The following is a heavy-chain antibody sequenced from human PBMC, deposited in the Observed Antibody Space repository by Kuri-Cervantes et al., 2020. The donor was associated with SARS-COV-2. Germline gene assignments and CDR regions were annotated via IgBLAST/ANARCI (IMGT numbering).Heavy chain of an antibody. CDR3: TREAYDYNMGFDS. D-gene: IGHD4-11*01. CDR2: IKQDGSEK. V-gene: IGHV3-7*01. J-gene: IGHJ4*02. CDR1: GFTFSSYW. Sequence: GGSLRLSCAASGFTFSSYWMSWVRQAPGKGLEWVANIKQDGSEKYYVDSAKGRFTISRDNAKNSLYLQMNSLRAEDTAVYYCTREAYDYNMGFDSWGQGTLVTVSS.